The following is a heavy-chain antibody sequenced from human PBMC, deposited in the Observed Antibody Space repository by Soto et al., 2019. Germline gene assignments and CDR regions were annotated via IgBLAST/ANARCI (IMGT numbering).Heavy chain of an antibody. CDR2: INHSEST. Sequence: SETLSLTCSVYGGSFSDYYWTWIRQPPGKGLEWIGEINHSESTNYNPSLKSRVTISVDTSKNQFSLKVASVTAADTAVYYCARGVVSRVTIKYTSLFESWGVGTLVTSPQ. J-gene: IGHJ4*02. CDR3: ARGVVSRVTIKYTSLFES. D-gene: IGHD3-22*01. V-gene: IGHV4-34*01. CDR1: GGSFSDYY.